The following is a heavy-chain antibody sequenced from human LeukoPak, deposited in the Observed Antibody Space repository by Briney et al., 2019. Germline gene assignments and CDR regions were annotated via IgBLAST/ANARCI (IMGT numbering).Heavy chain of an antibody. CDR3: ARDNGTSYFDY. Sequence: SETLSLTCTVSGGSISSGDYYWSWIRQPPGKGPEWIGYIYYSGSTYYNPSPKSRVTISVDTSKNQFSLKLSSVTAADTAVYYCARDNGTSYFDYWGQGTLVTVSS. CDR1: GGSISSGDYY. V-gene: IGHV4-30-4*01. D-gene: IGHD1-1*01. CDR2: IYYSGST. J-gene: IGHJ4*02.